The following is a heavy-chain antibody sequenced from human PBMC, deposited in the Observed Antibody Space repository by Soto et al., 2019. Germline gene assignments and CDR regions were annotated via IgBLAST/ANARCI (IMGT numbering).Heavy chain of an antibody. V-gene: IGHV6-1*01. CDR2: TYYRSKWYN. Sequence: SQTLSLTCAISGDSVSSNSAAWNWIRQSPSRGLEWLGRTYYRSKWYNDYAVSVKSRITINPDTSKNQFSLQLNSVTPEDTAVYYCARNLRDYGSGSYPLDAFDIWGQGTMVTVSS. CDR1: GDSVSSNSAA. CDR3: ARNLRDYGSGSYPLDAFDI. D-gene: IGHD3-10*01. J-gene: IGHJ3*02.